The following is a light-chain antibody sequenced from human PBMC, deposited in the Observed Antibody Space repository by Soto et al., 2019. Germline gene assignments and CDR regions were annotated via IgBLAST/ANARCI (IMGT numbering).Light chain of an antibody. V-gene: IGKV3-20*01. J-gene: IGKJ1*01. CDR1: QSVSSSH. CDR3: QQYGSSPQT. Sequence: EIVLTQSPGTLSLSPGERATLSCRASQSVSSSHLAWYQQKPGQAPRLLIYGASSRATGVPDRFSGSGSGTDFTLTIGRLEPEDFAVYYCQQYGSSPQTFGQGTKVEIK. CDR2: GAS.